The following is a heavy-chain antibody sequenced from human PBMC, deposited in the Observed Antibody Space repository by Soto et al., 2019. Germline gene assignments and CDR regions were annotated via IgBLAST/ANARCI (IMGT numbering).Heavy chain of an antibody. CDR1: GGTFSSYA. Sequence: SVKVSCKASGGTFSSYAISWLRQSSGQGLEWMGGIIPIFGTANYAQKFQGRVTITANESTSTAYMELSSLRSEDTAVYYCASIETYYYDSSGYYPMDYWGQGTLVTVSS. J-gene: IGHJ4*02. V-gene: IGHV1-69*13. CDR2: IIPIFGTA. D-gene: IGHD3-22*01. CDR3: ASIETYYYDSSGYYPMDY.